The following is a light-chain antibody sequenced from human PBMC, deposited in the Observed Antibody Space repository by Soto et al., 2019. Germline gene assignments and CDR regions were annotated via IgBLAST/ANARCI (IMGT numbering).Light chain of an antibody. CDR3: RKDSKYPLT. CDR1: QGIRNE. Sequence: AIRMTQSPSSLSASVGDRVTITCRASQGIRNELGWYQQRPGKAPKLLIYAASTLESGVPSRFRASGSGTAFTLTISSLRPEDFATYSCRKDSKYPLTFGQGTKVEIK. V-gene: IGKV1-6*01. CDR2: AAS. J-gene: IGKJ1*01.